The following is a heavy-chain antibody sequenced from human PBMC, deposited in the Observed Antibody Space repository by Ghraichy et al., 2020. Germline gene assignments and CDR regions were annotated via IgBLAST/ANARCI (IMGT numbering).Heavy chain of an antibody. CDR1: GLTFSGYV. CDR3: AKAWGNCSGGTCPSYNWFDP. D-gene: IGHD2-15*01. J-gene: IGHJ5*02. Sequence: GGSLRRSCAASGLTFSGYVMNWVRQAPGKGLEWVSSISANGGNTYYADSVKGRFTVSRDNSKNTLYLQMNSVRAEDTAVYYCAKAWGNCSGGTCPSYNWFDPWGQGTLVTVSS. CDR2: ISANGGNT. V-gene: IGHV3-23*01.